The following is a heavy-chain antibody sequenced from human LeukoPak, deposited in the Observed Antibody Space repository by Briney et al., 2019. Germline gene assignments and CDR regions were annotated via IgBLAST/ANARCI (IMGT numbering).Heavy chain of an antibody. CDR2: ICGSGNRT. J-gene: IGHJ4*02. D-gene: IGHD6-19*01. Sequence: GGSLRLSCAASGFTFSSYSMNWVRQAPGKGLEWVSGICGSGNRTYYVDSVKGRFSISRDNSKNTAYLQMNSLRAEDTAVYYCAKASRVAVAGGRFDYWGQGTLVTVSS. V-gene: IGHV3-23*01. CDR1: GFTFSSYS. CDR3: AKASRVAVAGGRFDY.